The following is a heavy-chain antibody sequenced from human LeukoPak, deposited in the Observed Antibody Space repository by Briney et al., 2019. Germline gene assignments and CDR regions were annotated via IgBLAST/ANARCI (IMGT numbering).Heavy chain of an antibody. CDR2: ISSSSSYS. D-gene: IGHD6-13*01. CDR1: GIPFSDYY. V-gene: IGHV3-11*03. CDR3: AAGTAADS. J-gene: IGHJ4*02. Sequence: GGSLRLSCIVSGIPFSDYYMNWIRQAPGKGLEWISYISSSSSYSDYADSVKGRFTISRDNAKSALYLQLNSLRLEDTAVYYCAAGTAADSWGQGTLVTVSS.